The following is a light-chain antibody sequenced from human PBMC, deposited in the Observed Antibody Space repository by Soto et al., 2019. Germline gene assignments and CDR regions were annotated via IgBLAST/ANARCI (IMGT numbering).Light chain of an antibody. CDR2: DAS. CDR1: QSVSNF. V-gene: IGKV3-11*01. J-gene: IGKJ5*01. Sequence: DIVLTQSPPTPALSPGERPTLSCRASQSVSNFLAWYQQKHGQXPRXXTYDASSRATGIPARFSGSGSGTDLTIPNNRLEPEDFEVHDGQHRSSWPPSFGQGTRLEMK. CDR3: QHRSSWPPS.